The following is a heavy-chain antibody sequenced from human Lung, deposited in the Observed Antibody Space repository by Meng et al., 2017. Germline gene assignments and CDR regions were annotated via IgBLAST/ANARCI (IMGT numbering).Heavy chain of an antibody. Sequence: GGSLRLSCAASGFTFSSYRMNWVRQAPGKGLEWVSSISSSSTYIYYADSVKGRFTISRDNAKNSLYLQMNSLRDEDTAVYYCARYPRFDSSGGDTFDIWGQGKMVNGSS. CDR2: ISSSSTYI. D-gene: IGHD3-22*01. CDR1: GFTFSSYR. CDR3: ARYPRFDSSGGDTFDI. V-gene: IGHV3-21*01. J-gene: IGHJ3*02.